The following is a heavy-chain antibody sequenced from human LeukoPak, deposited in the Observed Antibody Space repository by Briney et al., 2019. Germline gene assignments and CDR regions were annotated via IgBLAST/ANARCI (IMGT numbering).Heavy chain of an antibody. Sequence: QSGGSLRLSCAASGLTFSDYTMSWVRQVPGKGLEWVSTIRASGGSTFYADSVKGRFIISRDESKNIMFLQMNGLRAEDTAVYYCTTGGYINNFDYWGQGTLVTVSS. CDR2: IRASGGST. CDR1: GLTFSDYT. CDR3: TTGGYINNFDY. D-gene: IGHD6-25*01. V-gene: IGHV3-23*01. J-gene: IGHJ4*02.